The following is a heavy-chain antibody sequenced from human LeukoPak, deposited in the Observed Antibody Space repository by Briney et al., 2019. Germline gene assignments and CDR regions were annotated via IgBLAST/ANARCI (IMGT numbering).Heavy chain of an antibody. CDR3: ATQFFTMVRGVISLDWFDP. J-gene: IGHJ5*02. CDR2: FDPEDGET. CDR1: GYTLTELS. D-gene: IGHD3-10*01. Sequence: GASVKVSCKVSGYTLTELSMHWVRQAPGKGLEWMGGFDPEDGETIYAQKSQGRVTMTEDTSTDTAYMELSSLRSEDTAVYYCATQFFTMVRGVISLDWFDPWGQGTLVTVSS. V-gene: IGHV1-24*01.